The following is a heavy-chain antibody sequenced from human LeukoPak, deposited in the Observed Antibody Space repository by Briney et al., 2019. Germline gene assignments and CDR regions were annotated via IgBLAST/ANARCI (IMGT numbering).Heavy chain of an antibody. CDR2: FDPEDGET. J-gene: IGHJ4*02. CDR1: GYTLTELS. CDR3: ATDLGYSGYGRRGDDLDY. D-gene: IGHD5-12*01. Sequence: ASVKVSCKVSGYTLTELSMHWVRQAPGKGLEWMGGFDPEDGETIYAQKFQGRVTMTEDTSTDTAYMELSSLRSEDTAVYYCATDLGYSGYGRRGDDLDYWGQGTLVTVSS. V-gene: IGHV1-24*01.